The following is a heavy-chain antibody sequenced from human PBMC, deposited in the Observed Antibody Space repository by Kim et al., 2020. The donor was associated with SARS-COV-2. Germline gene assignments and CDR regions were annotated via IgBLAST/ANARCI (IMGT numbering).Heavy chain of an antibody. D-gene: IGHD3-9*01. V-gene: IGHV4-34*01. CDR3: SRGSRRYQT. J-gene: IGHJ4*02. Sequence: SETLSLTCAVYGGSFSGYYWSWIRQPPGKGLEWIGEINHSGSTNYNPSLKSRVTISVDTAKNQISLKLRSVTAADTAGYYCSRGSRRYQTGGQGNLFTVS. CDR1: GGSFSGYY. CDR2: INHSGST.